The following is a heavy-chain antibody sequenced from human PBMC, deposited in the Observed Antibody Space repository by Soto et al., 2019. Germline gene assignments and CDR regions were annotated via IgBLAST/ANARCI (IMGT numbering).Heavy chain of an antibody. D-gene: IGHD6-19*01. V-gene: IGHV2-5*01. J-gene: IGHJ5*02. CDR2: IYWNDDK. CDR1: GFSLRTSGVG. Sequence: SAPTLVNPTQTLTLTCIFSGFSLRTSGVGVGWIRQPPGKDLEWLGFIYWNDDKRYSPSLKSRLTITKDTSKNQVVLTMTNMDPVDTATYYCAKSGSSGWYGWFDPWGQGTLVTVSS. CDR3: AKSGSSGWYGWFDP.